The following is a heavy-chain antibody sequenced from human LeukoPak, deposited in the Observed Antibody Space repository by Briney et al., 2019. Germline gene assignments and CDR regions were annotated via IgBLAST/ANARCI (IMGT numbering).Heavy chain of an antibody. CDR1: GYTFTSYG. J-gene: IGHJ4*02. V-gene: IGHV1-18*01. CDR3: ARGYSGYDGGDY. D-gene: IGHD5-12*01. CDR2: ISAYNGNT. Sequence: ASVKVSCKASGYTFTSYGISWVRQASGQGLEWMGWISAYNGNTNYAQKPQGRVTMTTDTSTSTAYMELRSLRSDDTAMYYCARGYSGYDGGDYWGQGTLVTVSS.